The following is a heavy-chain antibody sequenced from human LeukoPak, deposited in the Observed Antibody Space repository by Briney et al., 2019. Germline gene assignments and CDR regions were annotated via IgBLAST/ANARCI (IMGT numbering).Heavy chain of an antibody. Sequence: SSETPSLTCTVSGGSISSSSYYWGWIRQPPGKGLEWIGSIYYSGSTYYNPSLKSRVTISVDTSKNQFSLKLSSVTAADTAVYYCARHELWNYVYWGQGTLVTVSS. D-gene: IGHD1-7*01. V-gene: IGHV4-39*01. CDR2: IYYSGST. J-gene: IGHJ4*02. CDR3: ARHELWNYVY. CDR1: GGSISSSSYY.